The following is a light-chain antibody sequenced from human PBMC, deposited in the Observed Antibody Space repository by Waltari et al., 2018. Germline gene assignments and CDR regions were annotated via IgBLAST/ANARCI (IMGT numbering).Light chain of an antibody. CDR1: SSDVGGCNY. V-gene: IGLV2-11*01. Sequence: QSALTQPRSVSGSPGQSVTIPCPGTSSDVGGCNYVSWYQQHPGQTPKRRIYDVSKWPSGVPDRFSGSKSGNTASLTISGLQAEDEADYYCCSYAGSYTEVFGGGTKLTVL. CDR3: CSYAGSYTEV. CDR2: DVS. J-gene: IGLJ2*01.